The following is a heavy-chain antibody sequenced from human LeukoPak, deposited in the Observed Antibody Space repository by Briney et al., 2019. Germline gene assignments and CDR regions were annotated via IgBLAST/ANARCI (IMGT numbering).Heavy chain of an antibody. V-gene: IGHV3-30*02. CDR2: IRYDGSNK. Sequence: QPGGSLRLSCAASGFTFSSYGMHWVRQAPGKGLEWVAFIRYDGSNKYYADSVKGRFTISRDNSKNTLYVQMNSLRAEDTAVYYCAKDRKSGIKKVYYFDYWGQGTLVTVSS. CDR1: GFTFSSYG. J-gene: IGHJ4*02. D-gene: IGHD1-26*01. CDR3: AKDRKSGIKKVYYFDY.